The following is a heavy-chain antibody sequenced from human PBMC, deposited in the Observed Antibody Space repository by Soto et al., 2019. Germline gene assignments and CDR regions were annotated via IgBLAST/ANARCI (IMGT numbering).Heavy chain of an antibody. CDR1: GDTFSSYT. V-gene: IGHV1-69*02. Sequence: QVHLVQSGAELKKPGSSVRVSCKASGDTFSSYTINWVRQAPGLGLEWMGRTIPILSMSNYALKFQGRLTITADKSTCTAYMELSSLRSQDTAIYYCATSYGSGIQAFDNWGQGALVTVSA. CDR2: TIPILSMS. J-gene: IGHJ4*02. CDR3: ATSYGSGIQAFDN. D-gene: IGHD3-10*01.